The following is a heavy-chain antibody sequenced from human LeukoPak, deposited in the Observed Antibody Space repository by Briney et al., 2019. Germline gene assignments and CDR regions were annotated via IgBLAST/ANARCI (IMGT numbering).Heavy chain of an antibody. CDR2: INQDGGEK. CDR3: ATDYHGYFDY. J-gene: IGHJ4*02. V-gene: IGHV3-7*01. CDR1: GFTFSSYW. D-gene: IGHD1-14*01. Sequence: GESLRLSCAASGFTFSSYWMTWVRQAPGKGLEWVANINQDGGEKYYVDSVKGRFTISRDNAKNSLYLQMSSLRAEDAAVYYCATDYHGYFDYWGQGTLVTVSS.